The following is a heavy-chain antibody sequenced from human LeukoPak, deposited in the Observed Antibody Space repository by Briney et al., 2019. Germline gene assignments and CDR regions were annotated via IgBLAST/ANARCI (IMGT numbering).Heavy chain of an antibody. J-gene: IGHJ5*02. D-gene: IGHD4-17*01. CDR2: MYYSGNT. CDR1: GGSIGGSAFY. V-gene: IGHV4-31*03. Sequence: PSETLSLTCTVSGGSIGGSAFYWSWIRQHPGKGPEWIGYMYYSGNTYYNPYLKSRVTILVDTSKNQFFLKLTSVTAADTAVYYCARDDYGDYFIDPWGQGTLVTVSS. CDR3: ARDDYGDYFIDP.